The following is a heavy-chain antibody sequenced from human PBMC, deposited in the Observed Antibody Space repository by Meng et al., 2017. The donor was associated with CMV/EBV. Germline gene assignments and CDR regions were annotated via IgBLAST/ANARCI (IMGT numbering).Heavy chain of an antibody. V-gene: IGHV1-3*01. D-gene: IGHD2-2*02. CDR3: ARTRTYCASTSCYTGGYYLDY. CDR2: INAGNGDT. CDR1: YS. Sequence: YSIHWVRQAPGQRLEWMGWINAGNGDTKSSQKFQGRLTITRDSSASTVYMELSSVRFEGTAVYYCARTRTYCASTSCYTGGYYLDYWGQGTLVTVSS. J-gene: IGHJ4*02.